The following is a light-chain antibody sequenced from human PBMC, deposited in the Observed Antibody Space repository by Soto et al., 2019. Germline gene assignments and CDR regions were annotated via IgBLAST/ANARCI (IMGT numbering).Light chain of an antibody. CDR3: QAWDSITYVV. CDR1: NLGSKY. J-gene: IGLJ2*01. Sequence: SYELTQPPSVSVSPGQTATITCSGDNLGSKYVCWYQQRPGQSPVLVMYQDKYRPSGIPDRFSGANSGSTATLTITGTQAMDEADYYCQAWDSITYVVFGGGTTVTVL. CDR2: QDK. V-gene: IGLV3-1*01.